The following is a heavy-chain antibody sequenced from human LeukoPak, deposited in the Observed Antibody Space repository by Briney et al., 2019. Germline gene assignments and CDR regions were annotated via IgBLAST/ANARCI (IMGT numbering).Heavy chain of an antibody. J-gene: IGHJ4*02. V-gene: IGHV1-46*01. CDR1: GYTFTSYY. CDR2: INPSGGST. CDR3: ARSMVRGVTHDY. Sequence: ASVKVSCKASGYTFTSYYMHWVRQAPGQGLEWMGIINPSGGSTSYAQKFQGRVTMTRDTSTSTVYMELRSLRSEDTAVYYCARSMVRGVTHDYWGQGTLVTVSS. D-gene: IGHD3-10*01.